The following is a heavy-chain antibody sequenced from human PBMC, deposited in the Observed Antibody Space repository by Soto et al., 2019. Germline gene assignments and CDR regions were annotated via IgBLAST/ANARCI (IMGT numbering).Heavy chain of an antibody. D-gene: IGHD3-3*01. CDR1: GGTFSSYA. V-gene: IGHV1-69*06. CDR3: SRGKAYYDFCGGQTHAYYDYGMDV. CDR2: IIPIFGTA. Sequence: QVQLVQSGAEVKKPGSSVKVSCKASGGTFSSYAISWVRQAPGQGLEWMGGIIPIFGTANYAQKFQGRVTITRDNSMRTAYVELSSLGSEDPAVYYCSRGKAYYDFCGGQTHAYYDYGMDVWGQGTTVTVSS. J-gene: IGHJ6*02.